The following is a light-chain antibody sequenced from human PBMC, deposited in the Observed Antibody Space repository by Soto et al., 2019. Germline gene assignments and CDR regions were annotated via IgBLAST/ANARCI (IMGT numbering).Light chain of an antibody. CDR3: ISNTTISTYV. CDR2: DVS. V-gene: IGLV2-14*03. CDR1: SSDVDGYNY. Sequence: QSALTQPASVSGSPGQSIAISCTGTSSDVDGYNYVSWYQHHPGKAPKLMIYDVSSRPSGVSNRFSGSKSGNTASLTISGLQAEDEADYYCISNTTISTYVFGTGTKVTVL. J-gene: IGLJ1*01.